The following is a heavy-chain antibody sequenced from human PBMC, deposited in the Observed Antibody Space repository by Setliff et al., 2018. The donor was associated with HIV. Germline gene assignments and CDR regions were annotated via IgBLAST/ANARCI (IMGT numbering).Heavy chain of an antibody. CDR1: GATIHYHY. CDR3: ARGPRYYDSSGYRAGAFDI. D-gene: IGHD3-22*01. J-gene: IGHJ3*02. V-gene: IGHV4-59*11. CDR2: VDYSGDT. Sequence: SETLSLTCSISGATIHYHYWSWIRQPPGKGLEWIGYVDYSGDTEYNPSLQSRATISRDPSKSQVSLNLNSATAADTAVYYCARGPRYYDSSGYRAGAFDIWGQGTMVTVSS.